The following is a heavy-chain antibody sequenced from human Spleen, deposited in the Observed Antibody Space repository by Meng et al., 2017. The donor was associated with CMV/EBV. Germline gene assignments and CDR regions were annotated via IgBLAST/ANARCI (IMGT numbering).Heavy chain of an antibody. CDR3: ARNRRPHSGPARYCGY. CDR2: ISSTSSYI. V-gene: IGHV3-21*01. Sequence: GESLKISCAASGFTLSNYWMSWVGQAPGKGLEWVSSISSTSSYIYYADSVKGRFTIFRDNAKNSQYLQMDSLSADDTAVYYCARNRRPHSGPARYCGYWGQGRLVTVSS. CDR1: GFTLSNYW. D-gene: IGHD2-21*01. J-gene: IGHJ4*02.